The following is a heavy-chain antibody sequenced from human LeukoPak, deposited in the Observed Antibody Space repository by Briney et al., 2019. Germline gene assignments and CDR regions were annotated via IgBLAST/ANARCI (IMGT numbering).Heavy chain of an antibody. CDR1: GFTFSSFW. J-gene: IGHJ4*02. CDR2: IEGDGSEK. Sequence: GVSLRLSCAASGFTFSSFWMYWVRHTPGKGLEWVANIEGDGSEKNYVDSVKGRFTISRDNAKKSLHLQMNSLRAEDTGVYYCAGGSGWLIDYWGQGTLVTVSS. CDR3: AGGSGWLIDY. D-gene: IGHD6-19*01. V-gene: IGHV3-7*03.